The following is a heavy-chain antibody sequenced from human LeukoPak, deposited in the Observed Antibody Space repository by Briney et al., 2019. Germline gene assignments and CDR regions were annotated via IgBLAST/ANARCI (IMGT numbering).Heavy chain of an antibody. Sequence: PGGSLRLSCAASGFTFSSYAMSWVRQAPGKGLEWVSGIFGSGGSTHYADSVKGRFTISRDNSKNTVYLQMNSLRAEDTAVYYCAKTTTGYSSGRFPGWPVDYWGQGTLVTVFS. CDR1: GFTFSSYA. CDR2: IFGSGGST. J-gene: IGHJ4*02. CDR3: AKTTTGYSSGRFPGWPVDY. V-gene: IGHV3-23*01. D-gene: IGHD6-19*01.